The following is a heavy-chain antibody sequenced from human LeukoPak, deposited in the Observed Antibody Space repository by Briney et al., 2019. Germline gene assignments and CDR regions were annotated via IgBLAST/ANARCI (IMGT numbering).Heavy chain of an antibody. CDR3: AKDTDWLGVGY. D-gene: IGHD6-19*01. Sequence: AISGSGGSTYYADSVKGRFTISRDNSKNTLYLQMNNLRAEDTAVYYCAKDTDWLGVGYWGQGTLVTVSS. J-gene: IGHJ4*02. V-gene: IGHV3-23*01. CDR2: ISGSGGST.